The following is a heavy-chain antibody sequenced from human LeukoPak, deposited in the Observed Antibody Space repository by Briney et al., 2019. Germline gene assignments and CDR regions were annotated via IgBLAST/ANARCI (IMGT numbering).Heavy chain of an antibody. CDR3: AREGYSGSYFDY. J-gene: IGHJ4*02. CDR2: ISSSGSTI. V-gene: IGHV3-11*04. CDR1: GFGFSDSY. D-gene: IGHD1-26*01. Sequence: PGGSLRLSCVVSGFGFSDSYMTWIRQTPGKGLEWVSYISSSGSTIYYADSVKGRFTISRDNAKNSLYLQMNSLRAEDTAVYYCAREGYSGSYFDYWGQGTLVTVSS.